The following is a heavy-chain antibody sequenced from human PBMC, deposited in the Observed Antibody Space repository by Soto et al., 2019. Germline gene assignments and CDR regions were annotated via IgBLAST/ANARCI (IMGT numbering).Heavy chain of an antibody. D-gene: IGHD6-13*01. CDR3: AKAKREYSSSGTRGGDYFDY. CDR2: INPSGGST. Sequence: ASVKVSCKASGYTFTSYYMHWVRQAPGQGLEWMGIINPSGGSTSYAQKFQGRVTMTRDTSTSTVCMELSSLRSEGTAVYYCAKAKREYSSSGTRGGDYFDYWGRGTLVTVSS. J-gene: IGHJ4*02. V-gene: IGHV1-46*01. CDR1: GYTFTSYY.